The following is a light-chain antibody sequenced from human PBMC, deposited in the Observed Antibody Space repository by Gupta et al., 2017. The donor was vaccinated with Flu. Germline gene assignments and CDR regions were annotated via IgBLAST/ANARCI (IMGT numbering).Light chain of an antibody. CDR1: SSDVGGYNY. CDR2: EVS. CDR3: SSDTSSNSLE. Sequence: ITTSCTGTSSDVGGYNYVSWYQHHPGKAPKLMIYEVSNRPSGVSNRFSGSKSGNTAALTISGLQAEDEADYYCSSDTSSNSLEFGGGTKLTVL. V-gene: IGLV2-14*01. J-gene: IGLJ3*02.